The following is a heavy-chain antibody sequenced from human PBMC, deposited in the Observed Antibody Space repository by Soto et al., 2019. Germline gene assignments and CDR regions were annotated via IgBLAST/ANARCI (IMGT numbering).Heavy chain of an antibody. CDR3: AKGLIVVVVAATGWFDP. D-gene: IGHD2-15*01. J-gene: IGHJ5*02. CDR1: GFTFSSYA. V-gene: IGHV3-23*01. Sequence: EVQLLESGGGLVQPGGSLRLSCAASGFTFSSYAMSWVRQAPGKGLEWVSAISGSGGSTYYADSVKGRFTISRDKSKNTLYLQMNSLRAEDTAVYYCAKGLIVVVVAATGWFDPWGQGTLVTVSS. CDR2: ISGSGGST.